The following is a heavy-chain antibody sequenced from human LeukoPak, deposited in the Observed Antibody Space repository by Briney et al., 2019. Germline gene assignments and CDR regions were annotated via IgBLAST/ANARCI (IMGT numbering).Heavy chain of an antibody. CDR3: ARAPMITFGGVIVPFDY. CDR2: ISAYNGNT. CDR1: GYTFTSYD. Sequence: ASVKVSCKASGYTFTSYDINWVRQATGQGLEWMGWISAYNGNTNYAQKLQGRVTMTTDTSTSTACMDLRSLRSDDTAVYYCARAPMITFGGVIVPFDYWGQGTLVTVSS. V-gene: IGHV1-18*01. J-gene: IGHJ4*02. D-gene: IGHD3-16*02.